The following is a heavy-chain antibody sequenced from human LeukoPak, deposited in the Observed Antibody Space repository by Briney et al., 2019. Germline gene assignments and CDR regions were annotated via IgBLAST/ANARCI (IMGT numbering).Heavy chain of an antibody. V-gene: IGHV4-61*02. J-gene: IGHJ4*02. CDR1: GGSISSGRHY. Sequence: SETLSLTCQVSGGSISSGRHYWSWIRQPAGKGLEWIGRIYTSGSTNYNPSLKSRVTISLDTSKNQFSLKLSSVTAADTAVYYCARDVSSWLDSWGQGTLVTVSS. CDR3: ARDVSSWLDS. D-gene: IGHD6-13*01. CDR2: IYTSGST.